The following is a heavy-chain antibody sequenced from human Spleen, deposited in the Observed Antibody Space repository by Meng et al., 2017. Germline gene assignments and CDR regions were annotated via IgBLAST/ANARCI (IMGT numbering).Heavy chain of an antibody. CDR1: GGSFSGYY. V-gene: IGHV4-34*01. Sequence: HVQLPQWGAGLLKPSEPLSLTCAVYGGSFSGYYWSWIRQPPGKGLEWIGEINHSGSTNYNPSLKSRVTISVDTSKNQFSLKLSSVTAADTAVYYCARGGVDTAMAHWGQGTLVTASS. D-gene: IGHD5-18*01. CDR3: ARGGVDTAMAH. CDR2: INHSGST. J-gene: IGHJ4*02.